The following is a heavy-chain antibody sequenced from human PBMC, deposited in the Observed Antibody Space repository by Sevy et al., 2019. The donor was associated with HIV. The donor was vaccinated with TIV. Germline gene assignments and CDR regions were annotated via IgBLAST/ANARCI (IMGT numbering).Heavy chain of an antibody. J-gene: IGHJ4*02. CDR2: IKQDGSKK. D-gene: IGHD3-3*01. CDR1: GFTFSSYW. V-gene: IGHV3-7*03. Sequence: GGSLRLSCAASGFTFSSYWMSWVRQAPGKGLEWVANIKQDGSKKYYVDSVKGRFTISRDNAKNSLYLQMNSLRAEDTAVYYCAREAYYDFWSGYEFDYWGQGTLVTVSS. CDR3: AREAYYDFWSGYEFDY.